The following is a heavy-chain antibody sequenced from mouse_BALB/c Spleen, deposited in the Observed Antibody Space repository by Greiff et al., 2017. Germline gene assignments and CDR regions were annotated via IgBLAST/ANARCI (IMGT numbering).Heavy chain of an antibody. J-gene: IGHJ2*01. D-gene: IGHD4-1*01. Sequence: QVQLQQPGAELVKPGASVKMSCKASGYTFTSYNMHWVKQTPGQGLEWIGAINPGNGDTSYNQKFKGKATLTADKSSSTAYMQLSSLTSEDSAVYYCARGLGGTDFDDWGQGTTLTVSS. CDR2: INPGNGDT. V-gene: IGHV1-12*01. CDR3: ARGLGGTDFDD. CDR1: GYTFTSYN.